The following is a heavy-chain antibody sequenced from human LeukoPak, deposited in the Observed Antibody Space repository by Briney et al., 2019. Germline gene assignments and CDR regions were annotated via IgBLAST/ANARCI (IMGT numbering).Heavy chain of an antibody. CDR2: ISWNSGNK. D-gene: IGHD3-16*02. Sequence: PGGSLRHSCAASGFTLDYYAIHWVRQAPGKGVEWVSGISWNSGNKGYADSVKGRFTISRDNDKHSLYLQMNSLRAEDTALYYCAKQRFGEVIVIDYWAREPWSPSPQ. CDR1: GFTLDYYA. CDR3: AKQRFGEVIVIDY. J-gene: IGHJ4*02. V-gene: IGHV3-9*01.